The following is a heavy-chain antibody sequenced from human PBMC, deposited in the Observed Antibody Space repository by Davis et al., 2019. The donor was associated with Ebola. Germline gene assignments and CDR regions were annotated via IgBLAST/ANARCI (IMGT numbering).Heavy chain of an antibody. D-gene: IGHD2-15*01. Sequence: SETLSLTCAVYGGSFSGYYWSWIRQPPRKGLEWIGEINHSGSTNYNPSLKSRVTISVDKSKNQFSLKLSSVTAADTAVYYCGRAGCSGGSCYRYWGQGTLVTVSS. CDR1: GGSFSGYY. CDR2: INHSGST. J-gene: IGHJ4*02. V-gene: IGHV4-34*01. CDR3: GRAGCSGGSCYRY.